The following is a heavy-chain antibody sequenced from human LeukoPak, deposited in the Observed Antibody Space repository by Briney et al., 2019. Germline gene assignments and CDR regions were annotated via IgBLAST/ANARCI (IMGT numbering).Heavy chain of an antibody. CDR1: GFTFSSYE. CDR2: ISSGSTI. V-gene: IGHV3-48*03. Sequence: PGGSLRLSCAASGFTFSSYEMNWVRQAPGKGLEWVSYISSGSTIYYADSVKGRFTNSRDNAKNSLYLQMNSLRAEDTAVYYCARDLGVTTDHWGQGTLVTVSS. D-gene: IGHD4-17*01. CDR3: ARDLGVTTDH. J-gene: IGHJ4*02.